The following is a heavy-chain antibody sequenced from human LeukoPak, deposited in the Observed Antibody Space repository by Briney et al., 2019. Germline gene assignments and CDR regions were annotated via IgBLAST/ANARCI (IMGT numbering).Heavy chain of an antibody. J-gene: IGHJ6*02. CDR1: GFTFSSYG. V-gene: IGHV3-30*18. CDR2: ISYDGSNK. D-gene: IGHD3-22*01. CDR3: AKALTDYYDSSGYYYSYYYYGMDV. Sequence: PGGSPRLSCAASGFTFSSYGMHWVRQAPGKGLEWVAVISYDGSNKYYADSVKGRFTISRDNSKNTLYLQMNSLRAEDTAVYYCAKALTDYYDSSGYYYSYYYYGMDVWGQGTTVTVSS.